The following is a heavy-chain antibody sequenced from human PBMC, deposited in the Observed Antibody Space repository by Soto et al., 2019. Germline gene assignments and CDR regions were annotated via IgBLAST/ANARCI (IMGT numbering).Heavy chain of an antibody. CDR3: AIDYAISGPWSGGFES. J-gene: IGHJ5*01. V-gene: IGHV3-30-3*01. CDR1: EFTFNTYA. D-gene: IGHD2-8*01. Sequence: QVQLMESGGGVVQPGTTLRLSCSASEFTFNTYAMHWVRQAPGRGLDWVAVTSYDSTNTKYADSVKGRFTISRDNLENALSLQMPSLPPDDTPVYYWAIDYAISGPWSGGFESWGRGTLVIVSA. CDR2: TSYDSTNT.